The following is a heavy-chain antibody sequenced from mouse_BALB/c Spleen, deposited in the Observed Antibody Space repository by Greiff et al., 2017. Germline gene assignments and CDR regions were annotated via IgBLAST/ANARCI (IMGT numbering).Heavy chain of an antibody. CDR3: ARDRAWSSSFDY. V-gene: IGHV5-6-3*01. CDR1: GFTFSSYG. CDR2: INSNGGST. J-gene: IGHJ2*01. D-gene: IGHD3-1*01. Sequence: EVQVVESGGGLVQPGGSLKLSCAASGFTFSSYGMSWFRQTPDKRLELVATINSNGGSTYYPDSVKGRFTISRDNAKNTLYLQMSSLKSEDTAMYYCARDRAWSSSFDYWGQGTTLTVSS.